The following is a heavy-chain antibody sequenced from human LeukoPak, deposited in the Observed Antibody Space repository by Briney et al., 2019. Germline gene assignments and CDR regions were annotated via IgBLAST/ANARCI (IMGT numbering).Heavy chain of an antibody. Sequence: GGSLRLSCAASGFTFSSYSMNWVRQAPGKGLEWVSSISSGSSYIYYADSVKGRFTISRDNAKNSLYLQMNSLRAEDTAVYYCARGHPYYDSSGYYPGDWGQGTLVTVSS. V-gene: IGHV3-21*01. D-gene: IGHD3-22*01. CDR1: GFTFSSYS. CDR2: ISSGSSYI. CDR3: ARGHPYYDSSGYYPGD. J-gene: IGHJ4*02.